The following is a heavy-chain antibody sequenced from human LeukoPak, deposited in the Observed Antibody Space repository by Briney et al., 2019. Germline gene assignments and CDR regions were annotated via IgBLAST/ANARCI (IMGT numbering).Heavy chain of an antibody. D-gene: IGHD3-22*01. V-gene: IGHV1-2*02. Sequence: ASVKVSCKASGYTFTGYYIHWVRQAPGQGLEWMGWINSNSGGTNYAQKFQGRVTMTRDTSISTAYMELSRLRSDGTAAYYCARESQEGYYYDNSGMDVWGKGTTVTVSS. CDR3: ARESQEGYYYDNSGMDV. CDR2: INSNSGGT. CDR1: GYTFTGYY. J-gene: IGHJ6*04.